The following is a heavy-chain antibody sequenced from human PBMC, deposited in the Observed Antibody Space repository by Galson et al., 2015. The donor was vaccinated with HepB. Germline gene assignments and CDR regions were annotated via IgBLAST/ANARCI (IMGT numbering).Heavy chain of an antibody. Sequence: SVKVSCKASGYTFTRYNINWVRQAPGQGLQWMGNAKYTQKLQGGVTMTTDTSTNTAYMKLRSLRSDDTAMYYCARGGMATIGGPTFDYWGQGTLVTVSS. D-gene: IGHD5-24*01. CDR3: ARGGMATIGGPTFDY. CDR1: GYTFTRYN. J-gene: IGHJ4*02. V-gene: IGHV1-18*01.